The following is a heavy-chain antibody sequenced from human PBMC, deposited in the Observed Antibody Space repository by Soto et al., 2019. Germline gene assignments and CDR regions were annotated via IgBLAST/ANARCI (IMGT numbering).Heavy chain of an antibody. J-gene: IGHJ4*02. CDR3: ARDKITGLFDY. Sequence: QVQLQQWGAGLLKPSETLSLTCAVYGGSFSGYYWTWIRQPPGTGLEWIGEINHSGSTNYNPSLKXXLTISLDTSKNQFSLKLTSVTAADTAVYYCARDKITGLFDYWGQGTLVTVSS. V-gene: IGHV4-34*01. CDR1: GGSFSGYY. CDR2: INHSGST. D-gene: IGHD2-8*02.